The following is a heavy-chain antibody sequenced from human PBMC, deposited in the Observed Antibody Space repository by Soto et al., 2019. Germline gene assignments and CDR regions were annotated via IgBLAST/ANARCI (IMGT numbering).Heavy chain of an antibody. D-gene: IGHD3-22*01. CDR1: GYTFTGYY. J-gene: IGHJ4*02. V-gene: IGHV1-2*02. Sequence: ASVKVSCKASGYTFTGYYMHWVRQAPGQGLEWMGWINPNSGGTNYAQKFQGRVTMTRDTSISTAYMELSRPRSDDTAVYYCASSFPYYYDSSGYYYWGQGTLVTVSS. CDR2: INPNSGGT. CDR3: ASSFPYYYDSSGYYY.